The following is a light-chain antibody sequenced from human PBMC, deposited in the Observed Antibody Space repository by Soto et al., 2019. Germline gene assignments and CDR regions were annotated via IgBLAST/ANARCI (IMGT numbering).Light chain of an antibody. CDR2: GDS. Sequence: QAVVTQLPSVSGAPGQRVTISCTGSISNIGRGYDVHWYQQLPGSAPRLLLSGDSNRPSGVPDRFSGSRSGTSASLAITGLQAEDEGDYYCQTFDSSLTISWVFGGGTQLTVL. V-gene: IGLV1-40*01. J-gene: IGLJ3*02. CDR1: ISNIGRGYD. CDR3: QTFDSSLTISWV.